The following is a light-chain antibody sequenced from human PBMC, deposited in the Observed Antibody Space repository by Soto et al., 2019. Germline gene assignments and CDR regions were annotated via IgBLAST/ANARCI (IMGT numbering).Light chain of an antibody. Sequence: NFMLTQPHSVSASPGKTVTISCTRSSGSIASNYVQWYQQRPGSSPTTVIYEDNQRPSVVPDRFSGSIDSSSNSASLTISGLKTEDEADYYCQSYDSSNWVFGGGTKLTVL. CDR2: EDN. CDR3: QSYDSSNWV. V-gene: IGLV6-57*01. J-gene: IGLJ3*02. CDR1: SGSIASNY.